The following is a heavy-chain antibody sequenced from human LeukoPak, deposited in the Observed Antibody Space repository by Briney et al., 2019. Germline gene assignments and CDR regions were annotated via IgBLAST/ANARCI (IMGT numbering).Heavy chain of an antibody. CDR2: ISSSSSYI. Sequence: GGSLRHSCAASGFTLTSYSLNWVRQAPGKGLEWVSSISSSSSYIFYADSVRGRFTISRDNSKNSLYLQMNSLRAEDTAVYYCARDRGVQGSYYIYRDWGQGTLVTVSS. CDR1: GFTLTSYS. D-gene: IGHD1-26*01. V-gene: IGHV3-21*01. J-gene: IGHJ4*02. CDR3: ARDRGVQGSYYIYRD.